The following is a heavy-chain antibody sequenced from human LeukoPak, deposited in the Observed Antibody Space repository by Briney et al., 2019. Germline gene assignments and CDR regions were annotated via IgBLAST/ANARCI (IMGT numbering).Heavy chain of an antibody. J-gene: IGHJ3*02. Sequence: ASVKVSCKASGYTFTGYYMHWVRQAPGQGLEWMGWINPNSGGTNYAQKFQGRVTMTRDTSISTAYMELSRLRSDDTAVYYCAGDIAVAGHDAFDIWGQGTMVTVSS. V-gene: IGHV1-2*02. CDR2: INPNSGGT. CDR1: GYTFTGYY. CDR3: AGDIAVAGHDAFDI. D-gene: IGHD6-19*01.